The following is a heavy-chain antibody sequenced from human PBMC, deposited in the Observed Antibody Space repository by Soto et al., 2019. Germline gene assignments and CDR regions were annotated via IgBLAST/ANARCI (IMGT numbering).Heavy chain of an antibody. CDR1: GFTFSSYA. D-gene: IGHD3-10*01. V-gene: IGHV3-64*01. CDR3: ARDGLLWFGELLSGYMDV. Sequence: GGSLRLSCAASGFTFSSYAMHWVRQAPGKGLEYVSAISSNGGSTYYANSVKGRFTISRENSKNTLYLQMGSLRAEDMAVYYCARDGLLWFGELLSGYMDVWGKGTTVTVSS. CDR2: ISSNGGST. J-gene: IGHJ6*03.